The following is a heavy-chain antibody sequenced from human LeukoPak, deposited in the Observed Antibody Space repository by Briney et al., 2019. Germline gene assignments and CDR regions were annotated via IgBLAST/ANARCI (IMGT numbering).Heavy chain of an antibody. CDR1: GGSISSGGYY. J-gene: IGHJ4*02. Sequence: SETLSLTCTVSGGSISSGGYYWSWIRQHPGKGLEWIGYIYYSGSTYYNPSLKSRVTISVDTSKNQFSLKLSSVTAADTAVYYCARVKSSEYQLLSFDYWGQGTLVTVSS. D-gene: IGHD2-2*01. CDR3: ARVKSSEYQLLSFDY. CDR2: IYYSGST. V-gene: IGHV4-31*03.